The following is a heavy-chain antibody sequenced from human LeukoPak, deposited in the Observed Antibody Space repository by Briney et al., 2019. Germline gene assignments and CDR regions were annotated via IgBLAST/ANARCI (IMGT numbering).Heavy chain of an antibody. J-gene: IGHJ1*01. CDR2: ISGSGGSK. CDR1: GFTFSIYA. CDR3: ARPSGGYSYGLTFQH. Sequence: PGGSLRLSCAASGFTFSIYAMSWVRQAPGKGLEWVSTISGSGGSKYYADSVKGRFTISRDNSKNTVYLQMNSLRAEDTAVYYCARPSGGYSYGLTFQHWGQGTLVTVSS. V-gene: IGHV3-23*01. D-gene: IGHD5-18*01.